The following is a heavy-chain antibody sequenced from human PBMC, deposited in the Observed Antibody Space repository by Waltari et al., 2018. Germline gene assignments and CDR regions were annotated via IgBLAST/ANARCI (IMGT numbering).Heavy chain of an antibody. CDR1: GGSISNLNFY. J-gene: IGHJ6*02. CDR2: IYRSGVT. CDR3: AVSPDTATSRAAFHF. D-gene: IGHD5-18*01. V-gene: IGHV4-61*02. Sequence: QVQLQESGPGLAKASQTLSLTCDVSGGSISNLNFYWSWIRQPAGKGLEWIGRIYRSGVTDYNPSRRGRATMFLDRSKNQFSLTVDSLIAADTAVYYCAVSPDTATSRAAFHFWGPGTTVSVSS.